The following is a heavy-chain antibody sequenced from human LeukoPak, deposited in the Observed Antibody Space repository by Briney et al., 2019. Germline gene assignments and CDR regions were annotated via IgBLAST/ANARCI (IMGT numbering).Heavy chain of an antibody. Sequence: GASVKVSCKASGGTFSKYALSWVRQAPGQGLEWMGAIIPIFGTPNYAQKFQGRVTITADESTSTVYMDLSSLRSEDTAVYYCARGGRVEVVPDVSVLPYYYYIDVWGKGTTVTVSS. CDR1: GGTFSKYA. J-gene: IGHJ6*03. V-gene: IGHV1-69*13. CDR3: ARGGRVEVVPDVSVLPYYYYIDV. CDR2: IIPIFGTP. D-gene: IGHD2-2*01.